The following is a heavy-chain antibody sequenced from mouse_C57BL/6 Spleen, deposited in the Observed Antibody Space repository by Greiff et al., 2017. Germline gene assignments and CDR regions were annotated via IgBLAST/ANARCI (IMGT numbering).Heavy chain of an antibody. D-gene: IGHD1-1*01. CDR2: INPSTGGT. Sequence: VQLKESGPELVKPGASVKISCKASGYSFTGYYMNWVKQSPEKSLEWIGEINPSTGGTTYNQKFKAKATLTVDKSSSTAYMQLKSLTSEDSAVYYCARRDYYGSSYYWGQGTTLTVSS. J-gene: IGHJ2*01. CDR1: GYSFTGYY. V-gene: IGHV1-42*01. CDR3: ARRDYYGSSYY.